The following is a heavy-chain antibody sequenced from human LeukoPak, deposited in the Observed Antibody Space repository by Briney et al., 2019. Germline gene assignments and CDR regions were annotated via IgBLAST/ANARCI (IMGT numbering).Heavy chain of an antibody. V-gene: IGHV3-30*04. D-gene: IGHD2-2*01. Sequence: GGSLRLSCAASGFTFSSYAMHWVRQAPGKGLEWVAVISYDGSNKYYADSVKGRFTISRDNSKNTLYLQMNSLRAEDTAVYYCARRPATSDAFDIWGQGTMVTVSS. J-gene: IGHJ3*02. CDR3: ARRPATSDAFDI. CDR1: GFTFSSYA. CDR2: ISYDGSNK.